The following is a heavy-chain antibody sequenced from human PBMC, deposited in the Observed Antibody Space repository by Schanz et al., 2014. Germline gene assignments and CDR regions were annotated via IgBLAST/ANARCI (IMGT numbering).Heavy chain of an antibody. Sequence: QVQLQESGPGLVKPSETLSLTCSVSGGDIGNYYCSWIRQPPGKGLEWIGYIHQSGGTNYNPSLKSRVPLLVDTPKNQFPLRLTSLTAADTAVYYCAKFLYDDPSWGQGTLVTVSS. CDR3: AKFLYDDPS. V-gene: IGHV4-59*08. J-gene: IGHJ5*02. D-gene: IGHD3-3*01. CDR2: IHQSGGT. CDR1: GGDIGNYY.